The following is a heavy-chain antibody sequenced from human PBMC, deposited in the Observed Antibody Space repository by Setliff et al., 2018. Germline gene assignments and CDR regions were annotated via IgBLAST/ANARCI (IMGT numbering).Heavy chain of an antibody. V-gene: IGHV1-18*01. CDR2: INNYSFKT. J-gene: IGHJ4*02. CDR3: ARDADNYDTSENPIFDY. D-gene: IGHD3-22*01. Sequence: ASVKVSCKASGYTFNNYGITWVRQAPGQGLEWMGWINNYSFKTTYSQKFLDRVTMTTDTSATTAYMELKNLRSDDTAVYYCARDADNYDTSENPIFDYWGQGTLVTVSS. CDR1: GYTFNNYG.